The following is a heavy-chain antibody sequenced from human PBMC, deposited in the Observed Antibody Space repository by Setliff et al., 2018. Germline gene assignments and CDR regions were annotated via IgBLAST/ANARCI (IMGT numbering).Heavy chain of an antibody. J-gene: IGHJ3*02. V-gene: IGHV4-31*03. CDR3: ARDPLTTNRRRAFDI. CDR2: IYYSGNT. CDR1: GGSISSGGYY. D-gene: IGHD4-17*01. Sequence: SETLSLTCTVSGGSISSGGYYWSWIRQHPGEGLEWIGYIYYSGNTYYNPSLKSRVTISVDTSKNQFSLKLSSVTAADTAVYYCARDPLTTNRRRAFDIWGQGTMVTVSS.